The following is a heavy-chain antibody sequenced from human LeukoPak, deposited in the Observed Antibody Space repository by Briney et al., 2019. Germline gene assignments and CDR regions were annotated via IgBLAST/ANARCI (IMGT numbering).Heavy chain of an antibody. D-gene: IGHD3-10*01. V-gene: IGHV1-8*01. CDR2: MNPNSGNR. CDR3: ARDFGITMVRGVIYFDY. CDR1: GYPVINYD. Sequence: GASVKVSCKASGYPVINYDIKWVRQATGQGLEWRGWMNPNSGNRGYAQKFQGRVSMTRDTSVSTAYMELSSLTPEDTAVYYCARDFGITMVRGVIYFDYWGQGTLVTVSS. J-gene: IGHJ4*02.